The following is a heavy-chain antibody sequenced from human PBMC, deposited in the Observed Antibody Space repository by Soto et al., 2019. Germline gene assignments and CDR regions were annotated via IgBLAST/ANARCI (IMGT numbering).Heavy chain of an antibody. Sequence: QVQLVESGGGVVQPGRSLRLSCAASGFTFSSYGMHWVRQAPGKGLEWVAVVWYDGSNKYYADSVKGRFTISRDNSKSTLYLHRNRPRAEDTGVYYCARDQKVTIYYFYGMDVWGQGSTVTVSS. V-gene: IGHV3-33*01. CDR3: ARDQKVTIYYFYGMDV. D-gene: IGHD4-4*01. J-gene: IGHJ6*02. CDR2: VWYDGSNK. CDR1: GFTFSSYG.